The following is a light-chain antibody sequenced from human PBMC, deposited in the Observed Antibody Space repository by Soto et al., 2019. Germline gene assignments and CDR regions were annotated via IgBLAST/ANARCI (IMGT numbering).Light chain of an antibody. Sequence: EIVMTQSPGTLSVSTEEGATLSCRASQSVDRNLAWYQQKPGQAPRLLIYGASTRPTVITDRFGGSGSGTEFSLTISSLQSEYFAVYDGQQYDSWPLTSGRGTMVEIK. CDR2: GAS. CDR1: QSVDRN. CDR3: QQYDSWPLT. V-gene: IGKV3D-15*01. J-gene: IGKJ4*01.